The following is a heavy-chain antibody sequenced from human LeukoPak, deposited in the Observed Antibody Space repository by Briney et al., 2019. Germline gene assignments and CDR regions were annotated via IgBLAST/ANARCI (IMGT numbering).Heavy chain of an antibody. V-gene: IGHV4-59*08. CDR1: GGSISSYY. CDR3: ARLRDGYNTPLSPFDY. D-gene: IGHD5-24*01. Sequence: SETLSLTCTVSGGSISSYYWSWIRQPPGKGLEWIGYIYYSGSTNYNPSLKSRVTISVDTSKNQFSLKLSSVTAADTAVYYCARLRDGYNTPLSPFDYWGQGTLVTVSS. CDR2: IYYSGST. J-gene: IGHJ4*02.